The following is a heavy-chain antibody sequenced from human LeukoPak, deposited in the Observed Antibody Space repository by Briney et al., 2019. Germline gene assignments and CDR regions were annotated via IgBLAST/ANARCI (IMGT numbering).Heavy chain of an antibody. Sequence: ASVKVSCKASGYTFTGYYMHWVRQAPGQGLEWMGWINPNSGGTNYAQKFQGRVTMTRDTSISTAYMELSRLTSDDTAVYYCARDYYASGSFYASPWGQGTLVTVSS. V-gene: IGHV1-2*02. CDR2: INPNSGGT. CDR1: GYTFTGYY. CDR3: ARDYYASGSFYASP. J-gene: IGHJ5*02. D-gene: IGHD3-10*01.